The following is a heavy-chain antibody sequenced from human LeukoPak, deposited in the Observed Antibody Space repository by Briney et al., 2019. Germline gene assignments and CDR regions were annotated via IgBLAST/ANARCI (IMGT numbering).Heavy chain of an antibody. V-gene: IGHV4-30-2*01. CDR3: ARDPGTFRAFDI. CDR2: IDHSGST. D-gene: IGHD1-1*01. CDR1: GGSISSSGYY. Sequence: SETLSLTCTVSGGSISSSGYYWSWIRQPPGKGLEWIGYIDHSGSTYYNPSLKSRVTISVDTSKNQFSLKLSSVTAADTAVYYCARDPGTFRAFDIWGQGTMVTVSS. J-gene: IGHJ3*02.